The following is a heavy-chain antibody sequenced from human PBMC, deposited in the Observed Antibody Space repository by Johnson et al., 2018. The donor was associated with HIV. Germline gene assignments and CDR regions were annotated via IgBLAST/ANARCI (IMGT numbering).Heavy chain of an antibody. V-gene: IGHV3-30-3*01. D-gene: IGHD3-16*01. J-gene: IGHJ3*02. CDR3: ASLGLDLLVKAPLSVVFDAFDI. CDR1: AFTFSSYA. CDR2: ISYDGSNK. Sequence: VQLVESGGGMVQPGGSLRLSCAASAFTFSSYAMHWVRQAPGKGLEWVALISYDGSNKYYADSVKGRFTISRDNSKNTLYLQMNSLRAEDTAVYYCASLGLDLLVKAPLSVVFDAFDIWGQGTMVTVSS.